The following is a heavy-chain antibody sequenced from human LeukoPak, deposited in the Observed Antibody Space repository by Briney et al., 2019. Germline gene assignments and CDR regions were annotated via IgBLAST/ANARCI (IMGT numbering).Heavy chain of an antibody. Sequence: GGSLRLSCVASGFSFTTHAMGWVRQAPGKGLEWVSHISGSGGSTKYSGSVKGRFTISRDNSKNTLYLQMNSLRAEDTAVYYCAKNTAVAAPFDYWGQGTLVTVSS. D-gene: IGHD6-19*01. CDR2: ISGSGGST. CDR1: GFSFTTHA. V-gene: IGHV3-23*01. J-gene: IGHJ4*02. CDR3: AKNTAVAAPFDY.